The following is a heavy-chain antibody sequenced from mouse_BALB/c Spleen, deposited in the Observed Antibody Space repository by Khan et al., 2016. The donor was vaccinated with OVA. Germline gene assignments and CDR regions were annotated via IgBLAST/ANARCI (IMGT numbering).Heavy chain of an antibody. CDR2: INPRSGYT. CDR1: GYTFTSNT. Sequence: VQLKESGAELARPGASVRMSCKASGYTFTSNTMHWVKQRPGQGLEWIGYINPRSGYTNYKQNFKDKATLTADKSSSTAYMQLSSLTSEDSAVYYCARRTTGYTMDYWGQGTSVTVSS. CDR3: ARRTTGYTMDY. J-gene: IGHJ4*01. D-gene: IGHD2-14*01. V-gene: IGHV1-4*01.